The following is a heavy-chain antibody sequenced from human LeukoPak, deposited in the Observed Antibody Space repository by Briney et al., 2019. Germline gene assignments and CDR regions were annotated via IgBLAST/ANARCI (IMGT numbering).Heavy chain of an antibody. D-gene: IGHD6-19*01. CDR2: INPNSGGT. Sequence: ASVKVSCKASGYTFTGYYMHWVRQAPGQGLEWMGWINPNSGGTNYAQKFQGRVTMTRDTSISTAYMELRRLRSDDTAVYYCTRVEAVAGTLYAFDIWGQGTMVTVSS. CDR3: TRVEAVAGTLYAFDI. V-gene: IGHV1-2*02. J-gene: IGHJ3*02. CDR1: GYTFTGYY.